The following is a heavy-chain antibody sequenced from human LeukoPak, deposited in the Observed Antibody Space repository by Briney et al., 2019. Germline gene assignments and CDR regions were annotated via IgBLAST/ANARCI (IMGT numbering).Heavy chain of an antibody. CDR1: GLSISGQW. D-gene: IGHD3-16*02. CDR3: GYTNNFYH. V-gene: IGHV3-7*01. Sequence: SGESLRLSCVASGLSISGQWMNWVRQAPGQGLEWVANIKHDGSEEYYVDSVKGRFTISRDDGRNSVSLQMNSVRAEDTAVYYCGYTNNFYHWGQGTLVVVPS. J-gene: IGHJ4*02. CDR2: IKHDGSEE.